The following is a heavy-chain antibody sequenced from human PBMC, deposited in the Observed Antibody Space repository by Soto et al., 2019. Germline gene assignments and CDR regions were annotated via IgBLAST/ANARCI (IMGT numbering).Heavy chain of an antibody. CDR2: MNPSSGNT. Sequence: QVLLMQSGAEVRKPGASVTVSCEASGVTFGNYEINWLRQAPGQGLEWMGWMNPSSGNTGYAQKFQGRVTMTRITSTNTAYMELRSLTSEDTAVYYCAKNADFFHYHMDVWGEGTTVTVSS. V-gene: IGHV1-8*01. CDR3: AKNADFFHYHMDV. J-gene: IGHJ6*03. CDR1: GVTFGNYE.